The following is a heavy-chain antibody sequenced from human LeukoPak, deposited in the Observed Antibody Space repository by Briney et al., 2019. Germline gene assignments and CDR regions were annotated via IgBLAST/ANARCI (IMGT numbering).Heavy chain of an antibody. D-gene: IGHD4-17*01. V-gene: IGHV3-53*01. CDR1: GFTVSSNY. CDR2: IYSGGST. Sequence: GGSLRLSCAASGFTVSSNYMSWVRQAPGKGLEWVSVIYSGGSTYYADSVKGRFTISRDNSKNTLYLQMNSLRAEDTAVYYCAADHDYGDQGYFQHWGQGTLVTVSS. CDR3: AADHDYGDQGYFQH. J-gene: IGHJ1*01.